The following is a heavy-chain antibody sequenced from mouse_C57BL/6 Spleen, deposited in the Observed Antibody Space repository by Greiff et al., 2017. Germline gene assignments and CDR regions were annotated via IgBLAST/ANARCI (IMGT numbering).Heavy chain of an antibody. CDR2: IDPNSGGT. J-gene: IGHJ4*01. D-gene: IGHD1-1*01. CDR1: GYTFTSYW. Sequence: QVQLQQPGAELVKPGASVKLSCKASGYTFTSYWMHWVKQRPGRGLEWIGRIDPNSGGTKYNEKFKSKATLTVDKPSSTAYMQLSSLTSEDSAVYYCARSRLTTVVPYYAMDYWGQGTSVTVSS. CDR3: ARSRLTTVVPYYAMDY. V-gene: IGHV1-72*01.